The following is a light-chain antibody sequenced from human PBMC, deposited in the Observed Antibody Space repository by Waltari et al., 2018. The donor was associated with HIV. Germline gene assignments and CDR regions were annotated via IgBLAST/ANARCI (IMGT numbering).Light chain of an antibody. CDR3: AAWDDSLKGGA. CDR1: TSNIGGNT. J-gene: IGLJ1*01. V-gene: IGLV1-44*01. CDR2: SNK. Sequence: QSVLAQPPSASGTPGQRVTISCSGSTSNIGGNTVSWYQQLPGTAPKLLIYSNKLRPSGVPDRFSGSTSGTSASLVISGLQSEDEADYYCAAWDDSLKGGAFGPGTKVTVL.